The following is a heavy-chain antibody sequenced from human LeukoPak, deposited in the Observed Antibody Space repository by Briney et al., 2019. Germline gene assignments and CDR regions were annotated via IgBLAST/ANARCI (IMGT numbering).Heavy chain of an antibody. CDR2: ISYDGSNK. V-gene: IGHV3-30*03. Sequence: PGRSLRVSCAASGFTFSSYGMHWVRQAPGKGLEWVAVISYDGSNKYYADSVKGRFTISRDNAKNSLYLQMNSLRAEDTAVYYCARVARLDWYFDLWGRGTLVTVSS. J-gene: IGHJ2*01. CDR1: GFTFSSYG. D-gene: IGHD6-6*01. CDR3: ARVARLDWYFDL.